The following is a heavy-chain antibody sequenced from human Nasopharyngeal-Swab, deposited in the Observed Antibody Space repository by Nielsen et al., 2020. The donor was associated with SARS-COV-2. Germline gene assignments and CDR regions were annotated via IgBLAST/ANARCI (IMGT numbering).Heavy chain of an antibody. Sequence: SCKASGYTFTNSHMHWVRQAPGKGLEWVAVISFDGSKKYYADSVKGRFTISRDSSKNTLYLQMNSLRAEDTAVYYCARDTSVDIVLLYYGMDVWGQGTTVTVSS. CDR1: GYTFTNSH. J-gene: IGHJ6*02. CDR2: ISFDGSKK. D-gene: IGHD5-12*01. CDR3: ARDTSVDIVLLYYGMDV. V-gene: IGHV3-30*03.